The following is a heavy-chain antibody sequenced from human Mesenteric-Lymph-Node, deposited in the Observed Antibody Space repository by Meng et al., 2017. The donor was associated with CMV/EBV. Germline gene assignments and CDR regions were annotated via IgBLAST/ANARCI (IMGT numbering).Heavy chain of an antibody. V-gene: IGHV3-23*01. CDR3: AGGSSGGYSYGYDGDNWFDP. Sequence: GESLKISCTASGFTFSSYAMNWVRQAPGKGLEWVSVISGSGGSTYYADTAKGRFTISRDNSKNTLYLQMNSLRAEDTAVYYCAGGSSGGYSYGYDGDNWFDPWGQGTLVTVSS. CDR2: ISGSGGST. CDR1: GFTFSSYA. D-gene: IGHD5-18*01. J-gene: IGHJ5*02.